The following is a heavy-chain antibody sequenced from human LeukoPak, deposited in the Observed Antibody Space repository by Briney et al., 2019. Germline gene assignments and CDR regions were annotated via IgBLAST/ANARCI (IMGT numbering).Heavy chain of an antibody. Sequence: PGGSLRLSCAASGFTFSSYAMSWVRQAPGKGLEWVSAISGSGGRTYYADSVKGRFTISRDNSKNTLYLQMNSLRAEDTAVYYCARENYYDSSGYAWNYYYYYMDVWGKGTTVTVSS. J-gene: IGHJ6*03. CDR2: ISGSGGRT. CDR3: ARENYYDSSGYAWNYYYYYMDV. V-gene: IGHV3-23*01. D-gene: IGHD3-22*01. CDR1: GFTFSSYA.